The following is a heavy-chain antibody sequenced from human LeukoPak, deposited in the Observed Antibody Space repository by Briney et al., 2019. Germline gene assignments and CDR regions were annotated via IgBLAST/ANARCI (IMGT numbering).Heavy chain of an antibody. CDR3: ARQARENYDFWSGYDTDFDY. Sequence: GESLKISWKGSGYSFTSYWIGWVRQLPGKGLGWMGIIYPGDSDTRYSPSFQGQVTISADKSISTAYLQWSSLKASDTAMYYCARQARENYDFWSGYDTDFDYWGQGTLVTVSS. J-gene: IGHJ4*02. D-gene: IGHD3-3*01. V-gene: IGHV5-51*01. CDR2: IYPGDSDT. CDR1: GYSFTSYW.